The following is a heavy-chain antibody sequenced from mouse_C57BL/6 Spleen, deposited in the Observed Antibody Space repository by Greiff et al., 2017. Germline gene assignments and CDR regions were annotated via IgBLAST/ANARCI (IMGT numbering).Heavy chain of an antibody. CDR1: GYTFTSYW. V-gene: IGHV1-72*01. CDR2: IDPNSGGT. J-gene: IGHJ3*01. CDR3: ARSTDYDWFAY. Sequence: QVQLQQPGAELVKPGASVKLSCKASGYTFTSYWMHWVKQRPGRGLEWIGRIDPNSGGTKYNEKFKSKATLTVDKPSSTAYMQLSSLTSEVSAVYYCARSTDYDWFAYWGQGTLVTVSA. D-gene: IGHD2-4*01.